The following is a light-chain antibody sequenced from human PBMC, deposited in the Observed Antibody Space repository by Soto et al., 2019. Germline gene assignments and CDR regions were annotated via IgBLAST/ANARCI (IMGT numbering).Light chain of an antibody. V-gene: IGKV3-20*01. J-gene: IGKJ5*01. CDR1: ESVSRGY. CDR2: DTS. CDR3: QQYDRAPTIT. Sequence: EIVLTQSPGTLSLSPGERATLSCRASESVSRGYLAWYQQKPGQAPRLLIYDTSSRASGIPHRFSASGSGTDFTLTISRLEREDFAVYYCQQYDRAPTITFGQGTRLEI.